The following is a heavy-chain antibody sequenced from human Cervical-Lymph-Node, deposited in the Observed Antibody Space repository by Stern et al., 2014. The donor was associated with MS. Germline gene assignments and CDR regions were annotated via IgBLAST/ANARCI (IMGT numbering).Heavy chain of an antibody. D-gene: IGHD3-16*01. CDR3: ARMSMITFGGVRKYTRYYFDY. CDR2: MFSNDGK. J-gene: IGHJ4*02. V-gene: IGHV2-26*01. CDR1: GFSLSNARMG. Sequence: ESGPVLVKPTETLTLTCTVSGFSLSNARMGVGWIRQPPGKALEWLAHMFSNDGKFYSTSLKSRLAISKDSSKSHVVLSMTNMDPVDTATYYCARMSMITFGGVRKYTRYYFDYWGQGTLVTVSS.